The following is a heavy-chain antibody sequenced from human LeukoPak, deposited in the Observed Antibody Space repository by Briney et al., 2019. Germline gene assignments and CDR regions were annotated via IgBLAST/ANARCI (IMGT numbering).Heavy chain of an antibody. V-gene: IGHV3-23*01. Sequence: PGGSLRLSCAASGFTFSNYAIHWVRQAPGKGLEWVSAISGSGGSTYYADSVKGRFTISRDNSKNTLYLQMNSLRAEDTAVYYCAKDGWDYYESQYFDYWGQGTLVTVSS. CDR2: ISGSGGST. CDR3: AKDGWDYYESQYFDY. D-gene: IGHD3-22*01. CDR1: GFTFSNYA. J-gene: IGHJ4*02.